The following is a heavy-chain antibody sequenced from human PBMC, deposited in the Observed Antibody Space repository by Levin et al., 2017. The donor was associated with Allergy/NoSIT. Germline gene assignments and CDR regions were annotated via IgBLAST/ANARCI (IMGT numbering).Heavy chain of an antibody. CDR3: ARVQVRAGYNYGLDL. D-gene: IGHD5-24*01. Sequence: RASVKVSCAASGFTIGSNFMSWVRQAPGKGLEWVAVLYSGGDTFYADSVKGRFTLSRDNSKNTLYLQMNSLRAEDTALYYCARVQVRAGYNYGLDLWGRGTLVIVSS. J-gene: IGHJ2*01. CDR1: GFTIGSNF. CDR2: LYSGGDT. V-gene: IGHV3-53*01.